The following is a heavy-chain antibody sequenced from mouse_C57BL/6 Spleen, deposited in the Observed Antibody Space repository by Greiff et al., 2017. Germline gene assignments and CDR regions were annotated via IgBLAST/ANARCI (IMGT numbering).Heavy chain of an antibody. D-gene: IGHD4-1*01. CDR2: IDPETGGT. CDR1: GYTFTDYE. V-gene: IGHV1-15*01. CDR3: TINGDDYYGD. Sequence: QVQLKESGAELVRPGASVTLSCTASGYTFTDYEMHWVKQTPVHGLEWIGAIDPETGGTAYNPKFKGKAIMTADKSSSTAYLELRSLTSEDSAVYYCTINGDDYYGDWGQGTTLTVSS. J-gene: IGHJ2*01.